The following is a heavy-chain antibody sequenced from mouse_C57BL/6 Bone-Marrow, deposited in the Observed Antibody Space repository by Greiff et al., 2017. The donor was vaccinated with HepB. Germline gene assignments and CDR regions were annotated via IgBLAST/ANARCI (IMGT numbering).Heavy chain of an antibody. Sequence: VQLQQSGAELVRPGASVKLSCTASGFNIKDDYRHWVKQRPEQGLEWIGWIDPENGDTEYASKCQGKATIAEDTPSNTAYLQLSGLTSEDTAVYYCTVYLAWFAYWGQGTLVTVSA. CDR2: IDPENGDT. CDR1: GFNIKDDY. D-gene: IGHD2-3*01. CDR3: TVYLAWFAY. V-gene: IGHV14-4*01. J-gene: IGHJ3*01.